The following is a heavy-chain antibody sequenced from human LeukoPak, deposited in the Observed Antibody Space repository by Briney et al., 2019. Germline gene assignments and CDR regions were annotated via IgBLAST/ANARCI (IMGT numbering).Heavy chain of an antibody. D-gene: IGHD2-21*02. J-gene: IGHJ2*01. CDR2: INHSGST. Sequence: PSETLSLTCAVYGGSFSGYYWSWIRQPPGKGLEWIGEINHSGSTNYNPSLKSRVTISVDTSKNQFSLKLSSVTAADTAVYYCAADASAPDLNNWYFDFWGRGTLVTVSS. CDR3: AADASAPDLNNWYFDF. V-gene: IGHV4-34*01. CDR1: GGSFSGYY.